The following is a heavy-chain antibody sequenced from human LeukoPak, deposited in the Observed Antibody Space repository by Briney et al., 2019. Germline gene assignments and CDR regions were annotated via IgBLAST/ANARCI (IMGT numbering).Heavy chain of an antibody. CDR2: INPTSGGT. CDR3: ARGDGDGPARRAFDI. CDR1: GYTFTGYY. V-gene: IGHV1-2*02. Sequence: GASVKVSCKASGYTFTGYYMHWVRQAPGQGLEWMGWINPTSGGTNYAQKFQGRVTMTRDTSISTAYMELSRLRADDTAVYYCARGDGDGPARRAFDIWGQGTMVTVSS. J-gene: IGHJ3*02. D-gene: IGHD7-27*01.